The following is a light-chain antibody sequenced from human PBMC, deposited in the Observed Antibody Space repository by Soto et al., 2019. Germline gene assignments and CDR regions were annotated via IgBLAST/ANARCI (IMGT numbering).Light chain of an antibody. V-gene: IGKV3-15*01. CDR3: XXXXNWPPWT. J-gene: IGKJ1*01. CDR2: DAS. CDR1: QSVSNN. Sequence: ILMTQSPATLSVSPGERATLSCRASQSVSNNLAWYQQKPGQAPRLLIYDASTRATGIPARFSGSGSGTEFTLTISGLQSEXXAVXXXXXXXNWPPWTFGQGTKVEIK.